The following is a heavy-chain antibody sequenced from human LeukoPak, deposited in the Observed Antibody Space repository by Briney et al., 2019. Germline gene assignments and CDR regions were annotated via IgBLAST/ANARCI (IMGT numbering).Heavy chain of an antibody. J-gene: IGHJ6*02. Sequence: SETLSLTCTVYGGSFTDYFWTWIRQSPGKGLEWIGEINDYTGDTNHNPSLNSRVSISLEKSKNQFSLELRSVTAADTAVYYCARGRIAKIVVVHSFSYGMHVWGQGTTVTVSS. CDR3: ARGRIAKIVVVHSFSYGMHV. CDR2: INDYTGDT. D-gene: IGHD3-22*01. V-gene: IGHV4-34*01. CDR1: GGSFTDYF.